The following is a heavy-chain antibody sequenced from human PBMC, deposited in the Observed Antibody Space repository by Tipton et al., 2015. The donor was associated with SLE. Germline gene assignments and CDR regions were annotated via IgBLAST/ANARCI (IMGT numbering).Heavy chain of an antibody. V-gene: IGHV1-18*01. D-gene: IGHD3-22*01. CDR1: GYTFNTYG. Sequence: QLVQSGAEVKKPEASVKISCKASGYTFNTYGISWVRQAPGQGLEWMGWISTYNGRTHYAQNIEGRVTMTADTSTNTLYMELRSLRSDDTALYYCARDYYETSGYAFDALDVWGQGTMVTVSS. CDR2: ISTYNGRT. CDR3: ARDYYETSGYAFDALDV. J-gene: IGHJ3*01.